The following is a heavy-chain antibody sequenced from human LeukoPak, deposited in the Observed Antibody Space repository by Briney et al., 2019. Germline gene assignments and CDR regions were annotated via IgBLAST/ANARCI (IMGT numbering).Heavy chain of an antibody. CDR2: LGGRGVLT. CDR3: ARRDVSGYYALDH. V-gene: IGHV3-23*01. CDR1: GFTFSNYA. Sequence: PGGSLRLSCAASGFTFSNYALSWVRQAPGKGLEWVSTLGGRGVLTYYADSVRGRFTVSRDNSKNTLYLQMNSLRAEDTAVYYCARRDVSGYYALDHWGQGTLVTVSS. D-gene: IGHD3-22*01. J-gene: IGHJ4*02.